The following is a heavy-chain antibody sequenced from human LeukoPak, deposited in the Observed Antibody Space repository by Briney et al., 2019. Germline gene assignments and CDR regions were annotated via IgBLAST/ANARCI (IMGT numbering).Heavy chain of an antibody. CDR2: IYYSGST. CDR3: ARVLGRTYYFDY. Sequence: SETLSLTCTVSGGSISSSSYYWSWIRQPPGKGLEWIGYIYYSGSTNYNPSLKSRVTISVDTSKNQFSLKLSSVTAADTAVYYCARVLGRTYYFDYWGQGTLVTVSS. V-gene: IGHV4-61*01. D-gene: IGHD1-1*01. CDR1: GGSISSSSYY. J-gene: IGHJ4*02.